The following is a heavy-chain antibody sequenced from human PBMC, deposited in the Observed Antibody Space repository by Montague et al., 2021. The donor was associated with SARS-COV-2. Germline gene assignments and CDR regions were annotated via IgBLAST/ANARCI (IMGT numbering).Heavy chain of an antibody. CDR2: NGYS. D-gene: IGHD1-1*01. CDR1: GGSINNNYH. V-gene: IGHV4-4*07. J-gene: IGHJ4*02. CDR3: ASYSVGLVGRGY. Sequence: SETLSLTCTVSGGSINNNYHWCCLLQSPGKELVWIGLNGYSHFSPSLCGPVTIPVAPYMNQFSLQLTPVTAADTAAYSCASYSVGLVGRGYWGQGTLVTVSS.